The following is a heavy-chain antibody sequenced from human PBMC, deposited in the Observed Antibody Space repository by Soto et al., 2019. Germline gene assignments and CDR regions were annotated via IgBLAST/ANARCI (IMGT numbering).Heavy chain of an antibody. CDR2: ISYDGSIE. D-gene: IGHD3-10*01. J-gene: IGHJ4*02. CDR3: GRDWVWFWAHPIDN. Sequence: QVQVVESGGGVVQPGRSLRLSCAASGFTFSNYGMHWVRQAPGKGLDWVAVISYDGSIEYYSESVKGRFTMSRDNSENTLYLQMNSLRTEDTAVCFCGRDWVWFWAHPIDNWGQGTLVTVSS. V-gene: IGHV3-30*03. CDR1: GFTFSNYG.